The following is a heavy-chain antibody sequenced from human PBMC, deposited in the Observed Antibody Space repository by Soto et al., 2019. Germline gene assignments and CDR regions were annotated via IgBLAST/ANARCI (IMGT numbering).Heavy chain of an antibody. D-gene: IGHD3-22*01. CDR3: AKEMGDYYDSSGSWFDP. V-gene: IGHV3-23*01. CDR2: ISGSGGNT. J-gene: IGHJ5*02. Sequence: GGSLRLSCAASGFTFSSYVMSWVRQAPGKGLEWVSAISGSGGNTYYADSVEGRFTISRDNSKNTLFLQMNSLRAEDTALYFCAKEMGDYYDSSGSWFDPWGQGTLVTVSS. CDR1: GFTFSSYV.